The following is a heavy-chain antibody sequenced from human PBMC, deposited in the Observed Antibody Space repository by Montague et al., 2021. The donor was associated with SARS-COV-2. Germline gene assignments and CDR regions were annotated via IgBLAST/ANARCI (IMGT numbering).Heavy chain of an antibody. J-gene: IGHJ5*01. CDR1: GDSINNVNYF. CDR2: VYISGST. V-gene: IGHV4-61*02. D-gene: IGHD3-10*01. CDR3: ARVSGYGSGSSFNWFDS. Sequence: TLSLTCSVFGDSINNVNYFWSWIRQPAGKGLEWIGRVYISGSTDYNPSLKSRVTMLLDKSANELTLQVTSVTAADTVVYYCARVSGYGSGSSFNWFDSWGQGLVVTVSS.